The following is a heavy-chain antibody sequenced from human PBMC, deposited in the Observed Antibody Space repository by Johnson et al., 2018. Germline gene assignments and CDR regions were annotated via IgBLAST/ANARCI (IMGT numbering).Heavy chain of an antibody. CDR1: GYSFTSYW. V-gene: IGHV5-51*01. D-gene: IGHD4-23*01. CDR2: IYPGDSDT. J-gene: IGHJ3*01. CDR3: ARLTTVVTPGMF. Sequence: VQLVQSGAEVKKPGESXKISCKGSGYSFTSYWIAWVRQMPGKGLEWMGIIYPGDSDTRSSPSFQGQVTIPADKSISTTYLQWSGLKAWDTAMDYCARLTTVVTPGMFWGQGTMVTVSS.